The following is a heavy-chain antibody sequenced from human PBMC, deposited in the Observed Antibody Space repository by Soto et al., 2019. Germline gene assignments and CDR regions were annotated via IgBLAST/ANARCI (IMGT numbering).Heavy chain of an antibody. J-gene: IGHJ5*02. CDR1: GGTFSSYA. Sequence: QVQLVQSGAEVKKPGSSVKVSCKASGGTFSSYAISWVRQAPGQGLEWMGGIIPIFGTANYAQKFQGRVTSHADESTRTAYMELSSLRSGDTAVYYCAREDGYSDGHNWFDPWGQGTLVTVSS. D-gene: IGHD5-18*01. V-gene: IGHV1-69*12. CDR2: IIPIFGTA. CDR3: AREDGYSDGHNWFDP.